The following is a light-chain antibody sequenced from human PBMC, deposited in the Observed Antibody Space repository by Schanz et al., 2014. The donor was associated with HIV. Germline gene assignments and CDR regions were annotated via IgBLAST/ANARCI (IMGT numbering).Light chain of an antibody. J-gene: IGLJ3*02. CDR3: ATWDDSLNGWV. V-gene: IGLV2-8*01. CDR1: SSDVGGYNY. CDR2: EVS. Sequence: QSALTQPPSASGSPGQSVTISCTGTSSDVGGYNYVSWYQQHPGKAPKLMTYEVSKRPSGVPDRFSGSKSGNTASLTVSGLQAEDEADFYCATWDDSLNGWVFGGGTKLTVL.